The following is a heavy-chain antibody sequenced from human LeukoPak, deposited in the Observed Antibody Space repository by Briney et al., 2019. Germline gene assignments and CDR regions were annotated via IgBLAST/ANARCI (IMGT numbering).Heavy chain of an antibody. Sequence: GGSLRLSCAASGFTFDDYGMSWVRQAPGKGLEWVSGINWNGGRTGYVDSVKGRFTISRDNAKNSLYLQMNSLRAEDTALYYCARDHGGTGSWYEGEGYWGQGTLVTVSS. D-gene: IGHD6-13*01. V-gene: IGHV3-20*04. CDR1: GFTFDDYG. CDR2: INWNGGRT. CDR3: ARDHGGTGSWYEGEGY. J-gene: IGHJ4*02.